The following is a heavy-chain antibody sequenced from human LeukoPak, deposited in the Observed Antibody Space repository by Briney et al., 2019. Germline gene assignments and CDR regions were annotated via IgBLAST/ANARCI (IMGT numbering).Heavy chain of an antibody. D-gene: IGHD3-10*01. CDR1: GFTFSSYW. J-gene: IGHJ3*02. CDR3: ARVAKEWFGEGLWAFDI. CDR2: IKQDGSEK. Sequence: GGSLRLSCAASGFTFSSYWMSWVRQAPGKGLEWVVNIKQDGSEKYYVDSVKGRFTISRDNAKNLLYLQMNSLRAEDTAVYYCARVAKEWFGEGLWAFDIWGQGTMVTVSS. V-gene: IGHV3-7*01.